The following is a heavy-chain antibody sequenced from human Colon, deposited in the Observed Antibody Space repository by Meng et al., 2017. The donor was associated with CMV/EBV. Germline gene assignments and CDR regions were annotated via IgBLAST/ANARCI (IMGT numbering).Heavy chain of an antibody. CDR1: GFTSTTNW. Sequence: GAALKISCAASGFTSTTNWRHWVRQAPGRGLGWGSRINSDGSTTNYADSVKGRFTISRDNGKNTLSSQMNSLRDEDMGVYYCARGMDSNVLQQWGQGTLVTVSS. V-gene: IGHV3-74*01. CDR2: INSDGSTT. J-gene: IGHJ1*01. D-gene: IGHD4-11*01. CDR3: ARGMDSNVLQQ.